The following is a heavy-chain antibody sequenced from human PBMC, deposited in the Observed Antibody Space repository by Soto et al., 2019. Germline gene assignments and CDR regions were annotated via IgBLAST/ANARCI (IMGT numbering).Heavy chain of an antibody. Sequence: EVQLLESGGGLVQPGESLRLSCAASGFSLSSYAMKWVRQAPGKGLEWVSTFSGSGGSAVYADSVKGRFTFSRDDSKTTVYLQMHSLRAEDTAVYYCAKGGRMEPAHFDYWGQGTLVTVSS. J-gene: IGHJ4*02. CDR3: AKGGRMEPAHFDY. D-gene: IGHD1-26*01. CDR2: FSGSGGSA. CDR1: GFSLSSYA. V-gene: IGHV3-23*01.